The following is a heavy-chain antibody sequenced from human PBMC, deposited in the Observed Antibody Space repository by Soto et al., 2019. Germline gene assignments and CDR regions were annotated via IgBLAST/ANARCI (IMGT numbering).Heavy chain of an antibody. J-gene: IGHJ5*02. CDR2: IYYSGST. Sequence: PSETLSLTCTVSGGSISSGGYYWSWIRQHPGKGLEWIGYIYYSGSTYYNPSLKSRVTISVDTSKNQFSLKLSSVTAADTAVYYCATSKRGFGEFFYNWFDPWGQGTLVTVSS. CDR1: GGSISSGGYY. V-gene: IGHV4-31*03. D-gene: IGHD3-10*01. CDR3: ATSKRGFGEFFYNWFDP.